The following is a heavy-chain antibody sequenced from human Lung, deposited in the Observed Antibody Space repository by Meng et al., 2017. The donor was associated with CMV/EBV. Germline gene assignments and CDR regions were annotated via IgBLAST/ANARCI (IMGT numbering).Heavy chain of an antibody. CDR3: ARWVAVVPAARYYFYYYGMDV. Sequence: SETLSLTCAVYNGSFSGYYWSWIRQPPGKRLEWIGEINHSGSTNYNPSLESRVTISVDTSKNQFSLKLSSVTAADTAVYYCARWVAVVPAARYYFYYYGMDVWXQGTTVXVSS. CDR1: NGSFSGYY. CDR2: INHSGST. V-gene: IGHV4-34*01. D-gene: IGHD2-2*01. J-gene: IGHJ6*02.